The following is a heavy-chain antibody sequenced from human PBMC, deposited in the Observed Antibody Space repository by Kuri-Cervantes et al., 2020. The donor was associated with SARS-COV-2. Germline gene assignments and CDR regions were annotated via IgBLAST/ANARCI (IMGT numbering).Heavy chain of an antibody. J-gene: IGHJ6*02. V-gene: IGHV1-18*01. CDR1: GYTLTGYG. CDR3: AREVFVVVPAAIYGMDV. D-gene: IGHD2-2*01. CDR2: ISVYNGNT. Sequence: ASVKVSCKASGYTLTGYGITWVRQAPGQGLEWMGWISVYNGNTNYAQKFQGRVTMTTDTSTSTAYMELSSLRSEDTAVYYCAREVFVVVPAAIYGMDVWGQGTTVTVSS.